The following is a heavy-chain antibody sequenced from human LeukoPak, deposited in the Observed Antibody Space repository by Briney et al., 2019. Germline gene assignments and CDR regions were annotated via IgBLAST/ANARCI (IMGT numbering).Heavy chain of an antibody. D-gene: IGHD4-17*01. CDR2: IYYSGST. CDR3: ASSSDYGDYSIDY. V-gene: IGHV4-59*12. Sequence: SETLPRICTVSGGSISSYYWSWIRQPPGKGLEWIGYIYYSGSTNYNPSLKSRVTISVDTSKNQFSLKLSSVTAADTAVYYCASSSDYGDYSIDYWGRGTGVTVSS. CDR1: GGSISSYY. J-gene: IGHJ4*02.